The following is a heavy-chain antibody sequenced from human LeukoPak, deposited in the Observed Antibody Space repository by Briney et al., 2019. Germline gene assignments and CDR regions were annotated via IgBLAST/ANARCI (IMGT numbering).Heavy chain of an antibody. CDR1: GFTFSSYS. Sequence: SGGSLRLSCAASGFTFSSYSMNWVRQAPGKGLEWVSSISSSSSYIYYADSVKGRFTISRDNAKNSLYLQMNSLRAEDTAVYYCARDTRASDAFDIWGQGTMVTVSS. V-gene: IGHV3-21*01. J-gene: IGHJ3*02. CDR2: ISSSSSYI. CDR3: ARDTRASDAFDI.